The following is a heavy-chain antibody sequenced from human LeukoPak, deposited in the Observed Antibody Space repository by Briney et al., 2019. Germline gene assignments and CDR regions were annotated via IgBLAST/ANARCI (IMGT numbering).Heavy chain of an antibody. V-gene: IGHV1-2*02. CDR2: INPNSGGT. CDR3: ARDAYDYSNYAWFDP. CDR1: GYTFTGYY. J-gene: IGHJ5*02. D-gene: IGHD4-11*01. Sequence: ASVKVSCKASGYTFTGYYMHWVRQAPGQGLEWMGWINPNSGGTNYAQKFQGRVTMTRDTSISTAYMELSRLRSDDTAVYYCARDAYDYSNYAWFDPWGQGTLVTVSS.